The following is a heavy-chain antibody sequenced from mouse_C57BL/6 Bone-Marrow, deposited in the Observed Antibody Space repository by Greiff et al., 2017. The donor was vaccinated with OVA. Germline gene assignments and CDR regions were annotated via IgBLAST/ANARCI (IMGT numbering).Heavy chain of an antibody. CDR3: ARPPYYYGSSWGYFDV. J-gene: IGHJ1*03. D-gene: IGHD1-1*01. CDR1: GYTFTDYY. Sequence: EVQLQQSGPELVKPGASVKISCKASGYTFTDYYMNWVKQSHGKSLEWIGDINPNNGGTSYNQKFKGKATLTVGKSSSTAYMELRSLTSEDSAVYYCARPPYYYGSSWGYFDVWGTGTTVTVSS. CDR2: INPNNGGT. V-gene: IGHV1-26*01.